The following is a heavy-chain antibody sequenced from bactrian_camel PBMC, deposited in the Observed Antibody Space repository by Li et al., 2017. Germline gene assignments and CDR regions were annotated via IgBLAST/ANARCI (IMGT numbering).Heavy chain of an antibody. V-gene: IGHV3S54*01. CDR2: IVTLGGTT. CDR3: AADVVLCLYGLGTADRIDY. D-gene: IGHD5*01. J-gene: IGHJ4*01. Sequence: HVQLVESGGGSVQAGGSLRLSCEVSGNIDGTNCIGWFRQYPGKEREGVAAIVTLGGTTYYDDSVTGRFTISQDNAKKTTFLQMDQLKTEDTAIYYCAADVVLCLYGLGTADRIDYWGQGTQVTVS. CDR1: GNIDGTNC.